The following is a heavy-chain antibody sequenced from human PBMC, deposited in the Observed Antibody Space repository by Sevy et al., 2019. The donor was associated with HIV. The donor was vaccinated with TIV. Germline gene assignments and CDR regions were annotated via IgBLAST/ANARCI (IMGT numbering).Heavy chain of an antibody. CDR1: GGSISSYY. J-gene: IGHJ5*02. Sequence: SETLSLTCTVSGGSISSYYWSWIRQPPRTGLAWIGYIYYSGSTNYNPSLKSRVTISVDTSKNQFSLKLSSVTAADTAVYYCARDVRFLVWFDGGFDPWGQGTLVTVSS. CDR2: IYYSGST. V-gene: IGHV4-59*13. D-gene: IGHD3-3*01. CDR3: ARDVRFLVWFDGGFDP.